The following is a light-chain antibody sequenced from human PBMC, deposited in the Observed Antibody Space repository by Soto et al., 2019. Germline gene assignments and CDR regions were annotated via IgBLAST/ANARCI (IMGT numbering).Light chain of an antibody. CDR3: QQYGSSSWT. CDR2: GTS. CDR1: QSVSSSY. J-gene: IGKJ1*01. Sequence: EIVLTQSPGTLSLSPGERATLSCRASQSVSSSYLAWYQQKPGQAPRLLIYGTSSRATAIPDWFSGSGSGRDFTFPISRLEPEDFAVYYCQQYGSSSWTFGEGNKV. V-gene: IGKV3-20*01.